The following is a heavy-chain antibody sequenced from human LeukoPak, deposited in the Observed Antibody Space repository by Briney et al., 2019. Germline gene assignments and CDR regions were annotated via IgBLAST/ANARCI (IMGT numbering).Heavy chain of an antibody. CDR3: ARDGGGVSSWVSH. J-gene: IGHJ4*02. D-gene: IGHD2-8*02. CDR1: GYSFSSYW. CDR2: IDPGDSFT. Sequence: EESLRISCKGSGYSFSSYWISWVRQMPGKGLEWMGRIDPGDSFTKYRPSLEGRVTISADKSLNTVYLQWSSLKASDTAIYYCARDGGGVSSWVSHWGQGTLVTVSS. V-gene: IGHV5-10-1*01.